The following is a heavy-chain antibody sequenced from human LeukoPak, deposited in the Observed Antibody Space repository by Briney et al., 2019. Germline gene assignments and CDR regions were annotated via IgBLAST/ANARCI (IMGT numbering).Heavy chain of an antibody. CDR3: ARTISGYPPLDL. CDR1: GYTFTAQY. CDR2: IDPKSGYT. V-gene: IGHV1-2*02. J-gene: IGHJ3*01. Sequence: ASVKVSCKASGYTFTAQYMHWVRQATGQGLEWMAWIDPKSGYTSYAQKFQYRITMTRDTSISTAYMDLSRLTSDDTAVYYCARTISGYPPLDLWGQGTMVTVFS. D-gene: IGHD5-12*01.